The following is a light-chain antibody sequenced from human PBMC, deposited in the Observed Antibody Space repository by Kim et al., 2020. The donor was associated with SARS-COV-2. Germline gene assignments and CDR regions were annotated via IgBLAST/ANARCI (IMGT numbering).Light chain of an antibody. CDR3: QSFDSSNQV. Sequence: GKTVTISCTRSSGGIASNSVQWYQQRPGSAPTTVIYEDNQRPSGVPDRFSGSIDSSSNSASLTISGLKTEDEADYYCQSFDSSNQVFGGGTQLTVL. V-gene: IGLV6-57*03. CDR2: EDN. J-gene: IGLJ2*01. CDR1: SGGIASNS.